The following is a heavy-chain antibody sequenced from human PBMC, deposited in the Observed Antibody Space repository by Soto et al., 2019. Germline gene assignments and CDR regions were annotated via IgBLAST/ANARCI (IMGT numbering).Heavy chain of an antibody. CDR3: ARGEDAFFYYGLDV. V-gene: IGHV4-34*01. CDR2: IDHSGST. Sequence: SETLSLTCGVSGGSFNNYYWIWIRQPPGQGLEWIGEIDHSGSTNYNPSLRSRVAMSVDTSKNQFSLNLTSVTAADTAVYYCARGEDAFFYYGLDVWGQGITVTVSS. CDR1: GGSFNNYY. J-gene: IGHJ6*02.